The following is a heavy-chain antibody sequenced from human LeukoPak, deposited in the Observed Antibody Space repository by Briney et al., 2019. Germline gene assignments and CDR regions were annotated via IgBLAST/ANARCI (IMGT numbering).Heavy chain of an antibody. Sequence: GESLEISCKGSGYSFTSYWIGWVRQMPGKGLEWMGIIYPGDSDTRYSPSFQGQVTISADKSISTAYLQWSSLKASDTAMYYCALPPWQQLVENFDYWGQGTLATVSS. CDR2: IYPGDSDT. D-gene: IGHD6-13*01. J-gene: IGHJ4*02. V-gene: IGHV5-51*01. CDR1: GYSFTSYW. CDR3: ALPPWQQLVENFDY.